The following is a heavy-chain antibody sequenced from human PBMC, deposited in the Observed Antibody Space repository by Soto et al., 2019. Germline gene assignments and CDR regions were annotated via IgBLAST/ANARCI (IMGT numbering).Heavy chain of an antibody. J-gene: IGHJ4*02. CDR1: GFTFSDYY. Sequence: GGSLRLSCAASGFTFSDYYMSWIRQAPGKGLEWVSYISSSGSTIYYADSVKGRFTISRDNAKNSLYLQMNSLRAEDTAVYYCATVSSSWYLYSDYWGQGTLVTVSS. CDR2: ISSSGSTI. V-gene: IGHV3-11*01. CDR3: ATVSSSWYLYSDY. D-gene: IGHD6-13*01.